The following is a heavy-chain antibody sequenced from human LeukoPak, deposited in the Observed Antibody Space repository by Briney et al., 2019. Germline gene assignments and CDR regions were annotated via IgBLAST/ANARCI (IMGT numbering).Heavy chain of an antibody. Sequence: PSETLSLTCTVSGASISSYYWSWIRQPPGKGLEWIGCIYYSGSTNYNPSLKSRVTISVDMSKNQFSLKLSSVTAADTAVYYCARAEGLWGSPSAVDYWGQGTLVTVSS. J-gene: IGHJ4*02. CDR2: IYYSGST. CDR3: ARAEGLWGSPSAVDY. V-gene: IGHV4-59*01. D-gene: IGHD3-16*01. CDR1: GASISSYY.